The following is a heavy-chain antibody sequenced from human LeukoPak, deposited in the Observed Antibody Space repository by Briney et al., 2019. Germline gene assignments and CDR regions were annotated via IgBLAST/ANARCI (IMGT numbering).Heavy chain of an antibody. D-gene: IGHD3-22*01. Sequence: PSETLSLTCTVSGGSISSSSYYWGWIRQPPGKGLEWIGYIYYSGSTNYNPSLKSRVTISVDTSKNQFSLKLSSVTAADTAVYYCARHEGKGTYYYDSSGQQGAFDIWGQGTMVTVSS. CDR2: IYYSGST. J-gene: IGHJ3*02. V-gene: IGHV4-61*05. CDR3: ARHEGKGTYYYDSSGQQGAFDI. CDR1: GGSISSSSYY.